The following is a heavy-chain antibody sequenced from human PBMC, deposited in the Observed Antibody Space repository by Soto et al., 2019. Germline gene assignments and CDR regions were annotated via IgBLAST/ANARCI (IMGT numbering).Heavy chain of an antibody. D-gene: IGHD6-13*01. J-gene: IGHJ5*02. Sequence: GASVKVSCKASGGTFSSYAISWVRQAPGQGLEWMGGIIPIFGTANYAQKFQGRVTITADESTSTAYMELSSLRSEDTAVYYCARGREGIAAAAWEDWFDPWGKGTLVTVSS. CDR3: ARGREGIAAAAWEDWFDP. CDR1: GGTFSSYA. CDR2: IIPIFGTA. V-gene: IGHV1-69*13.